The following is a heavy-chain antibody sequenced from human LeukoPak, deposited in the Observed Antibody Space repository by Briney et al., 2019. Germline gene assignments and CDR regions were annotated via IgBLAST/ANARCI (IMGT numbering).Heavy chain of an antibody. D-gene: IGHD3-22*01. CDR3: ARQGNYDSSGYYPPIYYYYYGMDV. V-gene: IGHV4-59*08. CDR2: IYYSGST. Sequence: SETLSLTCTVSGGSISSYYWSRIRQPPGKGLEWIGYIYYSGSTYYNPSLKSRVTISVDTSKNQFSLKLSSVTAADTAVYYCARQGNYDSSGYYPPIYYYYYGMDVWGQGTTVTVSS. J-gene: IGHJ6*02. CDR1: GGSISSYY.